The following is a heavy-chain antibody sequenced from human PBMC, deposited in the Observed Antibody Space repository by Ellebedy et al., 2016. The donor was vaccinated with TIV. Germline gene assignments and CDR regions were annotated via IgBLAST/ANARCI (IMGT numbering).Heavy chain of an antibody. V-gene: IGHV4-59*08. CDR3: ARQGGGFGELFLDY. CDR2: TYYSGST. Sequence: MPSETLSLTCTVSGGSISTYFWSWIRQPPGKGLAWIGYTYYSGSTNYNPSLKSRVTISVDTSKNQFYLRLSSVTAADTAIYYCARQGGGFGELFLDYWGQGALVTVSS. J-gene: IGHJ4*02. CDR1: GGSISTYF. D-gene: IGHD3-10*01.